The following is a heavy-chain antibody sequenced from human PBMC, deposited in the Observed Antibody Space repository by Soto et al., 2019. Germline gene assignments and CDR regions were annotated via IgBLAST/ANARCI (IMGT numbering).Heavy chain of an antibody. V-gene: IGHV3-15*01. CDR3: TTLHARDYSNNYYYYGMDV. CDR1: GFTFSNAW. CDR2: IKSKTDGGTT. Sequence: VGSLRISCAASGFTFSNAWMSWVRQAPGKGLEWVGRIKSKTDGGTTDYAAPVKGRFTISRDDSKNTLYLQMKSLKTEDTAVYYCTTLHARDYSNNYYYYGMDVWGQGTTVTVSS. J-gene: IGHJ6*02. D-gene: IGHD4-4*01.